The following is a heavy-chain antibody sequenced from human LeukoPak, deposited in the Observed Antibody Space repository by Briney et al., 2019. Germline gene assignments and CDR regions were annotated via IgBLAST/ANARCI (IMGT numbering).Heavy chain of an antibody. V-gene: IGHV1-46*01. CDR3: ARGWTTELSAMGY. J-gene: IGHJ4*02. Sequence: ASVKVSCKASGNTFTSYYMHWVRQAPGQGLEWMGLVNPSGGSTGYAQKFQGRVTMTRDTSTSIVYMELTSLRSEDTAVYYCARGWTTELSAMGYWGQGTLVTVSS. CDR2: VNPSGGST. D-gene: IGHD4-11*01. CDR1: GNTFTSYY.